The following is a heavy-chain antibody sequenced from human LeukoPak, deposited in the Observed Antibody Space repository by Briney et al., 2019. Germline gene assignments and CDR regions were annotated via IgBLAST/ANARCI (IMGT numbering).Heavy chain of an antibody. CDR1: GFTFSTYA. Sequence: PGGSLRLSCAASGFTFSTYAMNWVRQAPGQGLEWISGISGSGDNTYYADSVRGRFTISRDKSKSTVYLQMNSLGVEDTAMYYCARGRKLGAPTYFFDYWGQGTLVTVSS. V-gene: IGHV3-23*01. J-gene: IGHJ4*02. CDR3: ARGRKLGAPTYFFDY. CDR2: ISGSGDNT. D-gene: IGHD1-26*01.